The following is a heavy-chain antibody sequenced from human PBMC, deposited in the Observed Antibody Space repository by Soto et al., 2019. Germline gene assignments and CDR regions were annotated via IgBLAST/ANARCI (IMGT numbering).Heavy chain of an antibody. CDR1: GGSISSYY. Sequence: PSETLSLTCTVSGGSISSYYWSWIRQPPGKGLEWIGYIYYSGSTNYNPSLKSRVTISVDTSKNQFSLKLSSVTAADTAVYYCAGRLLYYFDYWGQGTLVTVYS. CDR2: IYYSGST. CDR3: AGRLLYYFDY. V-gene: IGHV4-59*08. J-gene: IGHJ4*02. D-gene: IGHD2-15*01.